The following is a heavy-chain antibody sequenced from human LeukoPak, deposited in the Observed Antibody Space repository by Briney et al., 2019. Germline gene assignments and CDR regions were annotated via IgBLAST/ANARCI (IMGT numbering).Heavy chain of an antibody. V-gene: IGHV4-38-2*02. D-gene: IGHD2-21*02. CDR1: GYSISSGSY. CDR2: IHHSGST. Sequence: SETLSLTCSVSGYSISSGSYWGWIRQPPGKGLEWIGSIHHSGSTYYNPSLKSRVTISVDTSKNHFSLKLTSVTAADTAVYYCARSSPVHCGGDCYFGYWGQGTLVTVSS. J-gene: IGHJ4*02. CDR3: ARSSPVHCGGDCYFGY.